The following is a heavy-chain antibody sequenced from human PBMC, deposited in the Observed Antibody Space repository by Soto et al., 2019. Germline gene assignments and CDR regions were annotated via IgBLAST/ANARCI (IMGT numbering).Heavy chain of an antibody. CDR3: AKDIEISSSWPYYYYGMDV. CDR2: ISWDGGST. V-gene: IGHV3-43*01. CDR1: GFTFDDYT. Sequence: PGGSLRLSCAASGFTFDDYTMHWVRQAPGKGLEWVSLISWDGGSTYYADSVKGRFTISRDNSKNSLYLQMNSLRTEDTALYYCAKDIEISSSWPYYYYGMDVWGQGTTVTVSS. J-gene: IGHJ6*02. D-gene: IGHD6-13*01.